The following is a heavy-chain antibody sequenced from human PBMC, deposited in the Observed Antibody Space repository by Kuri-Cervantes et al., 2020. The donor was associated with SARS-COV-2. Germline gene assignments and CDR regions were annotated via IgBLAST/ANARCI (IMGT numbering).Heavy chain of an antibody. D-gene: IGHD3-22*01. V-gene: IGHV3-23*01. J-gene: IGHJ4*02. CDR1: GFTFSSYS. CDR2: ISGSGGST. Sequence: GESLKISCAASGFTFSSYSMNWVRQAPGKGLEWVSAISGSGGSTYYADSVKGRFTISRDNSKNTLYLQMNSLRAEDTAVYYCAKPASPTYYYDSSGYSPFDYWGQGTLVTVSS. CDR3: AKPASPTYYYDSSGYSPFDY.